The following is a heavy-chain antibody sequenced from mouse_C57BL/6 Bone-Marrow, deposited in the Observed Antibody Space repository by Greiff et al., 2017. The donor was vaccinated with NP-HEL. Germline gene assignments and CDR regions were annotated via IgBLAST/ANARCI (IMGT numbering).Heavy chain of an antibody. J-gene: IGHJ1*03. CDR2: IYPRSGNT. CDR3: ARWNYGSTRYFDV. V-gene: IGHV1-81*01. D-gene: IGHD1-1*01. CDR1: GYTFTSYG. Sequence: VQLVESGAELARPGASVKLSCKASGYTFTSYGISWVKQRTGQGLEWIGEIYPRSGNTYYNEKFKGKATLTADKSSSTAYMELRSLTSEDSAVYFCARWNYGSTRYFDVWGTGTTVTVSS.